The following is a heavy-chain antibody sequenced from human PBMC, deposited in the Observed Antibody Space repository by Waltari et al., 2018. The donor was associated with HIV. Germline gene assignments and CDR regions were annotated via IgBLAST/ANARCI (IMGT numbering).Heavy chain of an antibody. J-gene: IGHJ6*02. CDR3: AREGPGIAAAGTHYYYGMDV. CDR2: IYYSGST. Sequence: QVQLQESGPGLVKPSQTLSLTCTVSGGSISRGGYYWSWIRQPPGKGLEWIGYIYYSGSTYYNPSLKSRVTISVDTSKNQFSLKLSSVTAADTAVYYCAREGPGIAAAGTHYYYGMDVWGQGTTVTVSS. CDR1: GGSISRGGYY. D-gene: IGHD6-13*01. V-gene: IGHV4-31*03.